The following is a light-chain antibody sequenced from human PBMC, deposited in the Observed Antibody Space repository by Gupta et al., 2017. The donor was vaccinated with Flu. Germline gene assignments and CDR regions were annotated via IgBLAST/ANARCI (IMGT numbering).Light chain of an antibody. CDR2: DVN. CDR3: SAYTKSDTCV. CDR1: SSDVGSSNY. J-gene: IGLJ1*01. Sequence: SALTQPAYVSGSPGQSITISCTGTSSDVGSSNYVSCYQQHPVKAHKLTIFDVNKRSAGLARRFSGSKSGNTASLTISVHREEDDADYYASAYTKSDTCVFGTGTKVTVL. V-gene: IGLV2-14*03.